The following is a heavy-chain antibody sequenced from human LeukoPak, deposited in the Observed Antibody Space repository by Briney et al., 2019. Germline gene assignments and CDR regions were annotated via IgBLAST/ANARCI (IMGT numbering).Heavy chain of an antibody. D-gene: IGHD3-16*01. Sequence: GGPLNLSFEASGLTSRSIEMTWVRQAPGKGLEWVSYISSSGSTIYYADSVKGRFTISRDNAKNSLYLQMNSLRAEDTAVYYCVRDQGGAVSYWGQGTLVTVSS. V-gene: IGHV3-48*03. J-gene: IGHJ4*02. CDR1: GLTSRSIE. CDR2: ISSSGSTI. CDR3: VRDQGGAVSY.